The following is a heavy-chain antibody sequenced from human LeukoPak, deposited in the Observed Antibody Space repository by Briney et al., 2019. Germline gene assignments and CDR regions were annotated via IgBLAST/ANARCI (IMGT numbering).Heavy chain of an antibody. V-gene: IGHV4-31*03. Sequence: PSETLSLTCTVSDDSTSSVGYYWTWIRQYPGKGLEWIGYIYHSGSTYYNPSLKSRVTISVDTSKNQFSLKLSSVTAADTAVYYCARDHLPYDSSGYSAEYFQHWGQGTLVTVSS. J-gene: IGHJ1*01. CDR2: IYHSGST. CDR1: DDSTSSVGYY. D-gene: IGHD3-22*01. CDR3: ARDHLPYDSSGYSAEYFQH.